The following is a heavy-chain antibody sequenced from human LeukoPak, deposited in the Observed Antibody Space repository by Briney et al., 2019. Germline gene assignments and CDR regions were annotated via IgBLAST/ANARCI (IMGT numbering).Heavy chain of an antibody. V-gene: IGHV4-38-2*01. CDR2: IYHSGST. CDR1: GYSISSGYY. Sequence: SETLSLTCAVSGYSISSGYYWGWIRQPPGKGLEWIGSIYHSGSTYYNPSLKSRVTISVDTSKNQFSLKLSSVTAADTAVYYCARSSPLYTVVTPEVAFDIWGQGTMVTVSS. CDR3: ARSSPLYTVVTPEVAFDI. D-gene: IGHD4-23*01. J-gene: IGHJ3*02.